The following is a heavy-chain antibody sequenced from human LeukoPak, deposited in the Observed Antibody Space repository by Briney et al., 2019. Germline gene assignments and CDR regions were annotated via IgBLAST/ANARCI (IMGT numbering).Heavy chain of an antibody. CDR1: GFTFSSYA. Sequence: GGSLRLSCAASGFTFSSYAMHWVRQAPGKGLEWVAVISYDGSNKYYADSVKGRFTISRDNSKNTLYLQVNSLRAEDTAVYYCATVVVTGPDYWGQGTLVTVSS. J-gene: IGHJ4*02. CDR3: ATVVVTGPDY. CDR2: ISYDGSNK. V-gene: IGHV3-30-3*01. D-gene: IGHD2-21*02.